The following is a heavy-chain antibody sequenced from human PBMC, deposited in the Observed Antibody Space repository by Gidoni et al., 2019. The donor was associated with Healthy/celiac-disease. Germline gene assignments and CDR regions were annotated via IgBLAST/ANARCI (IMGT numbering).Heavy chain of an antibody. CDR1: GFTFSSYG. J-gene: IGHJ4*02. CDR3: AKDLRGFGESGYYFDY. D-gene: IGHD3-10*01. Sequence: QVQLVESGGGVVQPGLSLRLSCAASGFTFSSYGMHWVRQAPGKGLEWVAVISYDGSNKYYADAVKGRFTISRDNSKNTLYLQMNSLRAEDTAVYYCAKDLRGFGESGYYFDYWGQGTLVTVSS. CDR2: ISYDGSNK. V-gene: IGHV3-30*18.